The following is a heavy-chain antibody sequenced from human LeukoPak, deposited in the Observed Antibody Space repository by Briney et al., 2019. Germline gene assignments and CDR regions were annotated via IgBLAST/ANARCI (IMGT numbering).Heavy chain of an antibody. CDR2: IIPIFGTA. J-gene: IGHJ6*02. Sequence: GASVKVSCKDSGNSISNYAVSWVRQAPGQGFEWMGGIIPIFGTADYAQKFQGRVTITADQSTSTTYMALSSLKSEDTATYYCTTRACHAGGCSSSFYYYYGLHFWGQGTTVSVSS. CDR1: GNSISNYA. CDR3: TTRACHAGGCSSSFYYYYGLHF. V-gene: IGHV1-69*13. D-gene: IGHD3-16*01.